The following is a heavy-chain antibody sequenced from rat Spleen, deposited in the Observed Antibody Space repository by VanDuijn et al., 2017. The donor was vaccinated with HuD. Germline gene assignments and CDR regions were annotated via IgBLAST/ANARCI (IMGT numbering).Heavy chain of an antibody. CDR1: GFTFSDYY. CDR2: ISYDGSST. CDR3: ARHTPFNYGTVGDY. D-gene: IGHD1-11*01. V-gene: IGHV5-7*01. J-gene: IGHJ2*01. Sequence: EVQLVESDGGLVQPGRSLKLSCAASGFTFSDYYMAWVRPAPKNGLEWVATISYDGSSTYYRDSVKGRFTISRDNAKSTLYLQMDSLRSEDTATYYCARHTPFNYGTVGDYWGQGVMVTVSS.